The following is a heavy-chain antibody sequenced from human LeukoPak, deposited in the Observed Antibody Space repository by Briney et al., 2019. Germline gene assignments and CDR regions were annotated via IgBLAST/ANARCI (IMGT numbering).Heavy chain of an antibody. Sequence: GGSLRLSCAASGFTFSDYYMSWIRQAPGKGLEWVSYISSSSSYTNYADSVKGRFTISRDNAKNSLYLQMNSLRAEDTAVYYCARDLDSSTYFDYWGQGTLVTVSS. CDR1: GFTFSDYY. D-gene: IGHD6-13*01. V-gene: IGHV3-11*06. CDR3: ARDLDSSTYFDY. J-gene: IGHJ4*02. CDR2: ISSSSSYT.